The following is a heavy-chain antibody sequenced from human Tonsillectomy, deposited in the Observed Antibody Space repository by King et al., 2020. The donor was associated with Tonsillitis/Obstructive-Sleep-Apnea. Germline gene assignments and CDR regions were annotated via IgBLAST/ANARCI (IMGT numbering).Heavy chain of an antibody. J-gene: IGHJ4*02. Sequence: VQLVESGGGVVQPGRSLRLSCVASGFSFDHYVMHWVRQAPGKGLEWVALISSVGNKTFYADSVKGRLTISRDNSDNTLYLQMNSLSVDDLAVYYCARVESSYCRGGSCYGYFFDYWGQGALVTVSS. CDR3: ARVESSYCRGGSCYGYFFDY. CDR1: GFSFDHYV. CDR2: ISSVGNKT. V-gene: IGHV3-30*01. D-gene: IGHD2-15*01.